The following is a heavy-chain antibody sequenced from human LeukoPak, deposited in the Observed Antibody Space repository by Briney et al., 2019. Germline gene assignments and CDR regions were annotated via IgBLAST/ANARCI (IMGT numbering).Heavy chain of an antibody. D-gene: IGHD3-22*01. V-gene: IGHV4-34*01. CDR1: GGSFSGYY. CDR2: INHSGST. J-gene: IGHJ3*02. Sequence: SETLSLTCAVYGGSFSGYYWSWIRQPPGKGLEWIGEINHSGSTNYNPSLKSRVTISVDTSKNQFSLKLSSVTAADTAVYYCARVTYGGYYYPHDAFDIWGQGTMVTVSS. CDR3: ARVTYGGYYYPHDAFDI.